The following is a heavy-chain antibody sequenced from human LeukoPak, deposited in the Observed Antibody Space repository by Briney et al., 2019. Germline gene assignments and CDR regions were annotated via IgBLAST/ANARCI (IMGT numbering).Heavy chain of an antibody. CDR2: IYYSGST. CDR3: GRDSIGPRGYYYYYGMDV. Sequence: SETLSLTCTVSGGSISSSSYYWGWIRQLPGKGLEWIGSIYYSGSTYYNPSLKSRVTISVDTSKNQFSLKLSSVTAADTAVYYCGRDSIGPRGYYYYYGMDVWGQGTTVTVSS. CDR1: GGSISSSSYY. D-gene: IGHD3-10*01. V-gene: IGHV4-39*07. J-gene: IGHJ6*02.